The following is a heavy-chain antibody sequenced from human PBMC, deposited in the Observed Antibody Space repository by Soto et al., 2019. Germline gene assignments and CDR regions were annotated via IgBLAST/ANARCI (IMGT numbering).Heavy chain of an antibody. Sequence: GGSLRLSCAASGFTFSSYAMHWVRQAPGKGLEWVAVISYDGSNKYYADSVKGRFTISRDNSKNTLYLQMNSLRAEDTAVYYCARGAHAREYSSSHTPFDPWGQGTLVTVSS. CDR2: ISYDGSNK. D-gene: IGHD6-6*01. CDR1: GFTFSSYA. J-gene: IGHJ5*02. V-gene: IGHV3-30-3*01. CDR3: ARGAHAREYSSSHTPFDP.